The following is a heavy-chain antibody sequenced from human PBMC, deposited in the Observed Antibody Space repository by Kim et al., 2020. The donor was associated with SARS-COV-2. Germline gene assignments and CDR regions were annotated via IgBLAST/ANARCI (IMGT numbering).Heavy chain of an antibody. CDR3: ARDLEAAAGTGY. J-gene: IGHJ4*02. Sequence: GGSLRLSCAASGFTFSSYGMHWVRQAPGKGLEWVAVIWYDGSNKYYADSVKGRFTISRDNSKNTLYLQMDSLRAEDTAVYYCARDLEAAAGTGYWGQGTLVTVSS. CDR2: IWYDGSNK. V-gene: IGHV3-33*01. D-gene: IGHD6-13*01. CDR1: GFTFSSYG.